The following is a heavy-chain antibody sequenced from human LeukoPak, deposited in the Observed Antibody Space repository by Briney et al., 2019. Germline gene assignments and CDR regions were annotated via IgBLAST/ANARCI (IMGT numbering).Heavy chain of an antibody. CDR1: GGSISGYY. J-gene: IGHJ3*02. CDR2: IYYSGST. CDR3: VRHGTGLKAFDI. V-gene: IGHV4-59*08. D-gene: IGHD1-14*01. Sequence: SETLSLTCTVSGGSISGYYWSWIRQPPGNGLEWIGQIYYSGSTIYFPSLKSRVTMSVDTSKNQFSLKLSSVTAVDTAVYYCVRHGTGLKAFDIWGQGTMLTVSS.